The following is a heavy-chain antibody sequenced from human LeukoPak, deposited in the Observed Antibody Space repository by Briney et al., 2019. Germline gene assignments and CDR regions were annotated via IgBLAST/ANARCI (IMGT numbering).Heavy chain of an antibody. CDR2: IYSGGST. CDR1: GFTVSSNY. CDR3: ARVEGGYSYGYLDY. V-gene: IGHV3-53*01. Sequence: GGSLRLSCAASGFTVSSNYMSWAREAPGKGLDWVSVIYSGGSTYYADSVKGRFTISRDNSKNTLYLQMNSLRAEDTAVYYCARVEGGYSYGYLDYWGQGTLVTVSS. J-gene: IGHJ4*02. D-gene: IGHD5-18*01.